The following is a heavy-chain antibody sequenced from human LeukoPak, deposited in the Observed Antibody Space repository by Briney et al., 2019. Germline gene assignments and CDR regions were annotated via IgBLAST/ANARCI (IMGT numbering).Heavy chain of an antibody. J-gene: IGHJ4*02. CDR2: IKNKVDGGTT. Sequence: GSLRLSCAVSGFTFSNAWMSWVRQAPGKGLEWVGRIKNKVDGGTTDYAAPVKGRFTISRADSENTLYLQMDSLRIEDTAVYFCTTRPNPRDGPSDFWGQGTLVTVSS. CDR3: TTRPNPRDGPSDF. V-gene: IGHV3-15*01. CDR1: GFTFSNAW.